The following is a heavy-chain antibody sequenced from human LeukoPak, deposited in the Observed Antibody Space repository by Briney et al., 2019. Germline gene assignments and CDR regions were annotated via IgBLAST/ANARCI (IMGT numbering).Heavy chain of an antibody. J-gene: IGHJ5*02. D-gene: IGHD3-9*01. V-gene: IGHV1-2*02. CDR1: GYTFTGYY. CDR3: ARGLRFYDILTGYYNDWFDP. Sequence: ASVKVSCKASGYTFTGYYMHWVRQAPGQGLEWMGWINLNSGGTNYAQKFQGRVTMTRDTSISTAYMELSRLRSDDTAVYYCARGLRFYDILTGYYNDWFDPWGQGTLVTVSS. CDR2: INLNSGGT.